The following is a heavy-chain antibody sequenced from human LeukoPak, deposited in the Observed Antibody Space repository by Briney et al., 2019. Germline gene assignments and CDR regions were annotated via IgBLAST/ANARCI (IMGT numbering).Heavy chain of an antibody. Sequence: SETLSLTCTVSGGSISSSSYYWGWIRQPPGKGLEWIGSIYYSGSTYYNPSLKSRVTISVDTSKNQFSLKLSSVTAADTAVYYCARKIRGYPLDYWGQGTLVTVSS. D-gene: IGHD3-16*02. CDR1: GGSISSSSYY. J-gene: IGHJ4*02. CDR3: ARKIRGYPLDY. CDR2: IYYSGST. V-gene: IGHV4-39*07.